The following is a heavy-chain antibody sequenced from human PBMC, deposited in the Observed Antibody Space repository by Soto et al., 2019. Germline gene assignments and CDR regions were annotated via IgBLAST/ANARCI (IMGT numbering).Heavy chain of an antibody. V-gene: IGHV4-4*02. Sequence: QVQLQESGPGLVKPSGTLSLTCAVSGGSISSSNWWSWVRQPPGKGLEWIGEFYHSGSTNYNPSLKSRVTISVDTSKNQFSLKLSSVPAADTAVYYCARVVGGYYYGMDVWGQGTTVTVSS. D-gene: IGHD2-2*01. CDR3: ARVVGGYYYGMDV. CDR2: FYHSGST. J-gene: IGHJ6*02. CDR1: GGSISSSNW.